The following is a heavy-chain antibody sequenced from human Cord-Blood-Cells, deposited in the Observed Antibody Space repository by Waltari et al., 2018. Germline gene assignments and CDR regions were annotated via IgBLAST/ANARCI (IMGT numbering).Heavy chain of an antibody. CDR1: GGSLSRGGYY. CDR3: ARDHDFWSGYDAFDI. Sequence: QVQLQESGPGLVKPSQTLSLTCTVSGGSLSRGGYYWSWICQPPGKGLDWIGYIYYSGSTYYNPSLKSRVTISVDTSKNQFSLKLSSVTAADTAVYYCARDHDFWSGYDAFDIWGQGTMVTVSS. J-gene: IGHJ3*02. CDR2: IYYSGST. V-gene: IGHV4-31*03. D-gene: IGHD3-3*01.